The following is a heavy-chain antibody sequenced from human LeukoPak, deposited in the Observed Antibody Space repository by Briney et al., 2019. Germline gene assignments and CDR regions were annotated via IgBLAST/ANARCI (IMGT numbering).Heavy chain of an antibody. CDR3: ASIAAAGTVDY. D-gene: IGHD6-13*01. CDR2: IYYSGST. Sequence: SETLSLTCTVSGGSISSSIYYWGWIRQPPGKGLEWIGSIYYSGSTYYNPSLKSRVTISVDTSKNQFSLKLSSVTAADTAVYYCASIAAAGTVDYWGQGTLVTVSS. J-gene: IGHJ4*02. V-gene: IGHV4-39*01. CDR1: GGSISSSIYY.